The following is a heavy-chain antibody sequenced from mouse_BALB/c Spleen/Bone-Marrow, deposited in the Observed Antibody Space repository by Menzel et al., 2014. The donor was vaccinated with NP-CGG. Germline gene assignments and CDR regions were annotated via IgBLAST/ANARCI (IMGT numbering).Heavy chain of an antibody. CDR3: ARSTTVVVRYWYFDV. J-gene: IGHJ1*01. D-gene: IGHD1-1*01. CDR2: IDPSNGRT. Sequence: VKLQESGAELVKPGASVKLSCKASGYTFTSYWMHWVEQRPGQGLEWIGEIDPSNGRTNYNEKFKNKATLTVDKSSSTAYMQLSSLTSEDSAVYYCARSTTVVVRYWYFDVWGAGTTVTVSS. V-gene: IGHV1S81*02. CDR1: GYTFTSYW.